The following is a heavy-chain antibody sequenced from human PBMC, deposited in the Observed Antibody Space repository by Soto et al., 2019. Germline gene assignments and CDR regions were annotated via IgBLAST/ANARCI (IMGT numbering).Heavy chain of an antibody. V-gene: IGHV1-8*01. Sequence: QVQLVQSGAEVKRSGASVRISCKASGYTFNRHDINWVRQATGQGPEWIGWMNPNSGNTGYAQKFQGRVTMTRDSSITTAYMDLRSLTSEDTAIYYCAREGLYGSIQDNPVDIRGQGTMGSVS. CDR1: GYTFNRHD. J-gene: IGHJ3*02. CDR3: AREGLYGSIQDNPVDI. D-gene: IGHD6-19*01. CDR2: MNPNSGNT.